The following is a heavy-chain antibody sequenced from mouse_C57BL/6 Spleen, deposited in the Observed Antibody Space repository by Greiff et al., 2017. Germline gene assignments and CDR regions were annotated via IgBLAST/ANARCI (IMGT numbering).Heavy chain of an antibody. CDR1: GYTFTSYW. V-gene: IGHV1-55*01. CDR2: IYPGSGST. J-gene: IGHJ4*01. CDR3: ARLPYYYGSPMDY. Sequence: QVQLQQPGAELVKPGASVKMSCKASGYTFTSYWITWVKQRPGQGLEWIGDIYPGSGSTNYNEKFKSKATLTVDTSSSTAYMQRSSLTSEDSAVYYCARLPYYYGSPMDYWGQGTSVTVSS. D-gene: IGHD1-1*01.